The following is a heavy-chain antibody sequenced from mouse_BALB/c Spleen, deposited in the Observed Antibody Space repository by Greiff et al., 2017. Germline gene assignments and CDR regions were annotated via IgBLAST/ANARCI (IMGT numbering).Heavy chain of an antibody. CDR1: GFTFSSYT. J-gene: IGHJ1*01. Sequence: EVQLQESGGGLVKPGGSLKLSCAASGFTFSSYTMSWVRQTPEKRLEWVATISSGGGNTYYPDSVKGRFTISRDNAKNNLYLQMSSLRSEDTALYYCARFYGSSYYWYFDVWGAGTTVTVSS. CDR3: ARFYGSSYYWYFDV. CDR2: ISSGGGNT. V-gene: IGHV5-9*03. D-gene: IGHD1-1*01.